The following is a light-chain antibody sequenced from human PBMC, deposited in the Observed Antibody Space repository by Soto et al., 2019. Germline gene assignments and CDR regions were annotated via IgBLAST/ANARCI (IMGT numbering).Light chain of an antibody. J-gene: IGLJ2*01. Sequence: NFMLTQPHSVSESPGKTVTISCTGSSGSMASNYVQWYQQRPGSAPTTVIYEDNQRPSGVPDRFSGSIDSSSNSASLTISGLKTEDEADYYCQSYDSSPFSGGTKLTVL. CDR3: QSYDSSP. CDR2: EDN. CDR1: SGSMASNY. V-gene: IGLV6-57*02.